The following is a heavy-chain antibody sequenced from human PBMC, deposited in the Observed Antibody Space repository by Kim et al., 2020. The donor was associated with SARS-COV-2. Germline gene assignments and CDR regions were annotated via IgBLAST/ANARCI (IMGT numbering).Heavy chain of an antibody. V-gene: IGHV4-34*01. Sequence: SETLSLTCAVYSGSFTDNYWSWFSRPTRRGLAWVGEINHNGRTNYNLSLKSPVTISLDTAQTQLSLKLYSLTAADPALYHCSIRLSNTSGWGHHYYDL. D-gene: IGHD3-10*01. J-gene: IGHJ2*01. CDR2: INHNGRT. CDR3: SIRLSNTSGWGHHYYDL. CDR1: SGSFTDNY.